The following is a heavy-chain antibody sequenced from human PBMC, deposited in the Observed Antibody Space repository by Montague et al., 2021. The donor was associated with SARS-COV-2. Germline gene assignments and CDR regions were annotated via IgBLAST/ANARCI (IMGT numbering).Heavy chain of an antibody. J-gene: IGHJ3*01. V-gene: IGHV4-4*02. CDR2: IYHTGST. D-gene: IGHD3-9*01. Sequence: SETLSLTCVVSGDSISTDNWWSWVRLPPGKGLEWVGEIYHTGSTKYKPSLKSRVSMSVDKSWNQFSLRLTSVTAADTAFYYCVIHPHYDGLNGPPDFWDQGTLVTVSS. CDR1: GDSISTDNW. CDR3: VIHPHYDGLNGPPDF.